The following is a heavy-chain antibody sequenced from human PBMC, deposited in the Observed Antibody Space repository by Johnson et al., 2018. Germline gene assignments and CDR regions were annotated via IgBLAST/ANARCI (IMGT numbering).Heavy chain of an antibody. J-gene: IGHJ3*02. CDR1: GFTFSNYA. CDR2: ISSGDGTGI. D-gene: IGHD5-24*01. Sequence: VQLVQSGGGLVQPGGSLRLSCAASGFTFSNYAMHWVRQAPGKRLEYVSGISSGDGTGIFYASSVKGRFTISRDNSKNMLYLQMGSLRAEDTAVYYCFAGNARSLEAFVRWGQGTMVIVSS. CDR3: FAGNARSLEAFVR. V-gene: IGHV3-64*01.